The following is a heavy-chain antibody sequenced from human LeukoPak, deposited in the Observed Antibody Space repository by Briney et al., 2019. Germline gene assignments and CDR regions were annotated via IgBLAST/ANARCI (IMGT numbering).Heavy chain of an antibody. V-gene: IGHV5-51*01. D-gene: IGHD4-17*01. Sequence: GESLKISCKGSGYTFSNYWIGWVRQMPGKGLEYLGIIYPGDSDTKYSPAFEGHIIISVDKSITTAYLQWSSLKASDTAMYYCARPDDNADYILSYWGQGTLVTVSS. J-gene: IGHJ1*01. CDR1: GYTFSNYW. CDR2: IYPGDSDT. CDR3: ARPDDNADYILSY.